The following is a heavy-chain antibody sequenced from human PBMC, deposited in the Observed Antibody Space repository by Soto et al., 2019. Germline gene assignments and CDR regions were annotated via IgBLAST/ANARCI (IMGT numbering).Heavy chain of an antibody. CDR2: ISGSGGST. Sequence: EVQLLESGGGLVQPGGSLRLSCAASGFTFSSYAMSWVRQAPGKGLEWVSAISGSGGSTYYADSVKGRFTISRDNSKNTVYGQRNRLRAEDTAVYDCAKAGGGSSWSGDDFDYWGQGTLVTVSS. CDR3: AKAGGGSSWSGDDFDY. CDR1: GFTFSSYA. D-gene: IGHD6-13*01. V-gene: IGHV3-23*01. J-gene: IGHJ4*02.